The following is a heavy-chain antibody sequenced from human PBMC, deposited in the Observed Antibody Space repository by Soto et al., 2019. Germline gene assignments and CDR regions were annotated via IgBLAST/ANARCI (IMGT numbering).Heavy chain of an antibody. CDR3: EKGTAVSSLEWLFFDN. J-gene: IGHJ4*02. V-gene: IGHV3-23*01. CDR2: ISGGAGNT. Sequence: LRLSCAASGFTSSRYAMSRVRQAPGKGLEGGSAISGGAGNTYYANSVKGRFTSSRDNSKNTLYLQMNRLRAEDTAVSQCEKGTAVSSLEWLFFDNWGQGTPVTVSS. D-gene: IGHD3-3*01. CDR1: GFTSSRYA.